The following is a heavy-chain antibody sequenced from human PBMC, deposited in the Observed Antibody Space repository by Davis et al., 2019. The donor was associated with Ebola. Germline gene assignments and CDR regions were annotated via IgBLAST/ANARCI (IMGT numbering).Heavy chain of an antibody. J-gene: IGHJ4*02. CDR3: AREGYGSGGDY. Sequence: MPSETLSLTCTVSGGSISSYYWSWVRQPPGKGLEWIGEIYHSGSTNYNPSLKSRVTISVDTSKNQFSLKLSSVTAADTAVYYCAREGYGSGGDYWGQGTLVTVSS. V-gene: IGHV4-34*01. CDR2: IYHSGST. D-gene: IGHD3-10*01. CDR1: GGSISSYY.